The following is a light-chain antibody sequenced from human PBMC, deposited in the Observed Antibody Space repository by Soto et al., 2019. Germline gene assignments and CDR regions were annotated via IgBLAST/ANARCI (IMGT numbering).Light chain of an antibody. CDR3: PQYNCWFT. J-gene: IGKJ4*02. CDR2: AAS. V-gene: IGKV3-15*01. CDR1: QSVTSN. Sequence: EIVMTQSPATLSVSPGERATLSCRASQSVTSNLAWYQQKPGQAPRLLIYAASTRANGIPAMFSGSGTGTVFTVTISRLHSEDSEVYFWPQYNCWFTVGGGTKVEIK.